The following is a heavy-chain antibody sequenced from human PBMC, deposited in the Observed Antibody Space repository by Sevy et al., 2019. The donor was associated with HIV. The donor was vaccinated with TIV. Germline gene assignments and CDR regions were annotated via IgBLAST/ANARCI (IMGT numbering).Heavy chain of an antibody. CDR2: IKKDGSEK. D-gene: IGHD2-2*01. Sequence: LRLSCAASGFTFSNYWMSWVRQAPGKGLEWVANIKKDGSEKYYVDPVKGRFTISRDNAKNSLYLQMNSLRAEDTAVYYCARDCSSTSCLWGMDVWGQGTTVTVSS. CDR1: GFTFSNYW. J-gene: IGHJ6*02. CDR3: ARDCSSTSCLWGMDV. V-gene: IGHV3-7*03.